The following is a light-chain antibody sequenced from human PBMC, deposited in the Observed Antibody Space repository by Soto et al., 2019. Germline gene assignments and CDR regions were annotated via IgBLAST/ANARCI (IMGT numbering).Light chain of an antibody. CDR2: GAS. CDR1: QSVGSG. J-gene: IGKJ2*01. CDR3: QQYNNWPPYT. Sequence: ELVMTQSPATLSVSPGARATLSCRASQSVGSGLSWYQQKPGQAPRLLIYGASTRATGIPARFSGSGSGTEFTLTISSLQSEDYAVYYCQQYNNWPPYTFGQGTKVDIK. V-gene: IGKV3-15*01.